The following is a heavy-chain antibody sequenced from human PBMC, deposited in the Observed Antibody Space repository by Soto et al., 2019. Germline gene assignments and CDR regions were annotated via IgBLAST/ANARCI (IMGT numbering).Heavy chain of an antibody. CDR1: GGSISSSSYY. CDR3: ASSDGGSTIDY. CDR2: IYYSGST. Sequence: PSETLSLTCSVSGGSISSSSYYWGFIRQPPGKGLQWIGTIYYSGSTYYNPSLKSRVTISVDTSKNQFSLKLSSVTAADTAVYYCASSDGGSTIDYWGQGALVTVSS. J-gene: IGHJ4*02. V-gene: IGHV4-39*01.